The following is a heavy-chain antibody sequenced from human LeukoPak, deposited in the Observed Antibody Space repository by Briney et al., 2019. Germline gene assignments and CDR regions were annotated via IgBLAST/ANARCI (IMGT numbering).Heavy chain of an antibody. CDR2: ISGSGGST. CDR1: GFTFSSYA. D-gene: IGHD2-15*01. J-gene: IGHJ4*02. Sequence: GGSLRLSCAASGFTFSSYAMSWVRQAPGKGLEWVSAISGSGGSTHYADSVKGRFTISRDNSKNTLYLQMNSLRAEDTAVYYCAKSLGYCSGGSCLPLGYFDYWGQGTLVTVSS. V-gene: IGHV3-23*01. CDR3: AKSLGYCSGGSCLPLGYFDY.